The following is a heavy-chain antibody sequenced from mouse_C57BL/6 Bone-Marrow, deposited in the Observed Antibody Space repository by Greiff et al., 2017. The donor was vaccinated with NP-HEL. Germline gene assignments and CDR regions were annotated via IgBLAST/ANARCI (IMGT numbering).Heavy chain of an antibody. CDR3: TRNHELRYAMDY. CDR2: ISSGGDYI. V-gene: IGHV5-9-1*02. D-gene: IGHD2-12*01. Sequence: EVKLVESGEGLVKPGGSLKLSCAASGFTFSSYAMSWVRQTPEKRLEWVAYISSGGDYIYYADTVKGRFTISRDNARNTLYLQMSSLKSEDTALYYCTRNHELRYAMDYWGQGTSVTVSS. J-gene: IGHJ4*01. CDR1: GFTFSSYA.